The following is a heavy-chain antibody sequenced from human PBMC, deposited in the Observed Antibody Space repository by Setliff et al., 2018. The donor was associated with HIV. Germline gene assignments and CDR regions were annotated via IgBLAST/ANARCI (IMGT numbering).Heavy chain of an antibody. J-gene: IGHJ6*03. D-gene: IGHD3-22*01. CDR3: ARLALTGYDSSGYYYALEYYYYMDV. CDR2: ISYDGSNQ. Sequence: PGGSLRLSCAASGFTFGSHAMHWVRQAPGKGLEWVAVISYDGSNQYYADSVKGRFTVSRDNSKNTLSLQMYSLRTEDTALYYCARLALTGYDSSGYYYALEYYYYMDVWGKGTTVTVSS. V-gene: IGHV3-30*01. CDR1: GFTFGSHA.